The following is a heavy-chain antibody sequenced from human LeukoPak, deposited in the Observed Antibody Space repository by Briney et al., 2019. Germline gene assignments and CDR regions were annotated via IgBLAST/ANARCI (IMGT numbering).Heavy chain of an antibody. J-gene: IGHJ6*02. CDR3: ARGLLWFGEPYYYGMDV. Sequence: GGSLRLSCAASGFMFSDHYMDWVRQAPGKGLEWVGRIRKKVNSYSTEYAASVSGRFTISRDDSQNSLYLQMNSLKTEDTAVYYCARGLLWFGEPYYYGMDVWGQGTTVTVSS. CDR1: GFMFSDHY. D-gene: IGHD3-10*01. CDR2: IRKKVNSYST. V-gene: IGHV3-72*01.